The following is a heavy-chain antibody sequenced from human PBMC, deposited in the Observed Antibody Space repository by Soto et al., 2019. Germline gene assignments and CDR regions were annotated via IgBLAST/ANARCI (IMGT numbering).Heavy chain of an antibody. Sequence: ASVKVSCKASGYTFTSYDINCVRQATGQGPEWMGWMNPXXXNXGXAXKXXXXVTMTRNTSISTAYMELSRLRSEDTAVYYCNWGPSSSSEPDYFDYWGQGTLVTVSS. J-gene: IGHJ4*02. D-gene: IGHD6-6*01. CDR3: NWGPSSSSEPDYFDY. V-gene: IGHV1-8*01. CDR1: GYTFTSYD. CDR2: MNPXXXNX.